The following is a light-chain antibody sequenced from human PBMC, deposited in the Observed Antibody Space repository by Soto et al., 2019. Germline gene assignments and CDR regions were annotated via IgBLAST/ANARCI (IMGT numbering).Light chain of an antibody. V-gene: IGLV1-44*01. CDR3: AAWDDSLNAWA. J-gene: IGLJ3*02. CDR2: SSD. CDR1: SSNIGRNT. Sequence: QSVLPQPPSASGTPGQRVTISCSGSSSNIGRNTVKWYRQLPGTAPKLLIGSSDQRPSGVPDRFSGSQSGTSASLAISGLQSEDEADYICAAWDDSLNAWAFGGGTKLTVL.